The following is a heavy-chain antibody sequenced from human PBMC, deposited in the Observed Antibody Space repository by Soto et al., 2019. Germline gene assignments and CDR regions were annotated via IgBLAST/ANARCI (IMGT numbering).Heavy chain of an antibody. CDR1: GFTVSSNY. CDR2: IYSGGST. CDR3: ARVGSSSWFWFDH. Sequence: EVQLVESGGGLVQPGGSLRLSCAASGFTVSSNYMSWVRQAPGKGLEWVSVIYSGGSTYYADSVKGRFTISRDNSKNTLYLQMNSLRAEDTAVYYCARVGSSSWFWFDHWGQGTLVTVSS. V-gene: IGHV3-66*01. D-gene: IGHD6-13*01. J-gene: IGHJ5*02.